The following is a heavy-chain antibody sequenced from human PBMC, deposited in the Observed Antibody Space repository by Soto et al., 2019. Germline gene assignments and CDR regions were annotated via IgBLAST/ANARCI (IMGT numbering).Heavy chain of an antibody. D-gene: IGHD2-15*01. J-gene: IGHJ3*01. CDR3: ARARWYDAFDV. CDR1: GFFISSGNY. CDR2: IFHGGNT. V-gene: IGHV4-38-2*01. Sequence: SETLSLTCAVSGFFISSGNYWGWIRKPPGKGLEWIGSIFHGGNTYYNPSLKSRVTVSVDMSKNQFSLKLNSVTAADTAVYYCARARWYDAFDVWGQGTVVTVSS.